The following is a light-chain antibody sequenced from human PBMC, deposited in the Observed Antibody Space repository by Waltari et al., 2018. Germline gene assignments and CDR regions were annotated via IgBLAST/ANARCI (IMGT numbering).Light chain of an antibody. Sequence: DIQMTQSPSSLSASVGDRVTITCQASQDISNYLNWYQQKPGKAPKLLIYDASNLETGVPSRFSGSGSGTDFTFTISSLQPEDIATYYCQHFNSYPLTFGGGSKVDVK. V-gene: IGKV1-33*01. J-gene: IGKJ4*01. CDR3: QHFNSYPLT. CDR2: DAS. CDR1: QDISNY.